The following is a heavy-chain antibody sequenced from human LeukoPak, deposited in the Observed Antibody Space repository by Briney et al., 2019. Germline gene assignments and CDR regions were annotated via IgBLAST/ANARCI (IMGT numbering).Heavy chain of an antibody. D-gene: IGHD2-2*02. CDR1: GYSFTSYW. J-gene: IGHJ3*02. Sequence: GESLKISCKGSGYSFTSYWIGWVRQMPGKGLEWMGIIYPGDSDTRYSPSFQGQVTISADKSISTAYLQRSSLKASDTAMYYCARRGYCSSTSCYMHAFDIWGQGTMVTVSS. CDR3: ARRGYCSSTSCYMHAFDI. CDR2: IYPGDSDT. V-gene: IGHV5-51*01.